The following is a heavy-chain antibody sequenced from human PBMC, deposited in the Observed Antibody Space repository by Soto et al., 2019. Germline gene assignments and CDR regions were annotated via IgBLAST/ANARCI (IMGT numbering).Heavy chain of an antibody. V-gene: IGHV3-30-3*01. D-gene: IGHD1-26*01. Sequence: SCKASGYTFTSYDINWVRQAPGKGLEWVAVISYDGSNKYYADSVKGRFTISRDNSKNTLYLQMNSLRAEDTAVYYCAREPCGGRCSGSYNDAFDIWGQGTMVTVSS. CDR2: ISYDGSNK. CDR3: AREPCGGRCSGSYNDAFDI. CDR1: GYTFTSYD. J-gene: IGHJ3*02.